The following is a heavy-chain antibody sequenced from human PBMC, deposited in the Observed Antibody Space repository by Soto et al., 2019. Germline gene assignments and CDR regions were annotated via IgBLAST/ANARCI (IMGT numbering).Heavy chain of an antibody. J-gene: IGHJ5*02. V-gene: IGHV4-34*01. CDR3: ARGRNCSSTRCYVWRFDP. D-gene: IGHD2-2*01. Sequence: PSETLSPPCSVDGGSFGGFYCRWISHTPGKGLEWIGEINHRGSTNYNPSLKSRVTISVDTSKNQFSLKLSSVTAADTAVYYCARGRNCSSTRCYVWRFDPWGQGTLVTAPQ. CDR1: GGSFGGFY. CDR2: INHRGST.